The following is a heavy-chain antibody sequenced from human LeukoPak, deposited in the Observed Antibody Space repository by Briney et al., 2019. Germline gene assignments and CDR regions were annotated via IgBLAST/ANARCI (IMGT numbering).Heavy chain of an antibody. D-gene: IGHD4-17*01. CDR3: ARDDPYGDYGFGFDP. V-gene: IGHV1-69*05. J-gene: IGHJ5*02. CDR2: IIPIFGAA. CDR1: GGTFSSYA. Sequence: SVKVSCKASGGTFSSYAISWVRQAPGQGLEWMGGIIPIFGAANYAQKFQGRVTITTDESTSTAYMELSSLRSEDTAVYYCARDDPYGDYGFGFDPWGQGTLVTVSS.